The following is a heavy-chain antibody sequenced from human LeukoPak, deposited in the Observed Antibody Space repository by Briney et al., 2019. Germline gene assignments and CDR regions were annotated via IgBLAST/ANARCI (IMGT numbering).Heavy chain of an antibody. V-gene: IGHV5-51*01. CDR1: GYSFTSYW. J-gene: IGHJ6*02. D-gene: IGHD2-15*01. Sequence: GESLKISCKGSGYSFTSYWIGWVRQMPGKGLEWMGIIFPADSDTRYSPSFQGQVTISADKSISTAYLQWSSLKASDTAMYYCARDPVVADYFMDVWGQGTTVTVSS. CDR2: IFPADSDT. CDR3: ARDPVVADYFMDV.